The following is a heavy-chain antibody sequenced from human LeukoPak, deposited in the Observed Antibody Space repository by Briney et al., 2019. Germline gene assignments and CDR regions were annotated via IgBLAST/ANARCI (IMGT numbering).Heavy chain of an antibody. V-gene: IGHV4-30-4*01. J-gene: IGHJ4*02. D-gene: IGHD6-13*01. CDR2: IYYNGST. Sequence: SHTLSLTCTVSGGSISSGGYYWSWIRQPPGKGLEWIGYIYYNGSTYYNPSLKSRVTISVDTSKNQFSLKLSSVTAADTAVYYCARDRAAAAGIFDYWGQGTLVTVSS. CDR1: GGSISSGGYY. CDR3: ARDRAAAAGIFDY.